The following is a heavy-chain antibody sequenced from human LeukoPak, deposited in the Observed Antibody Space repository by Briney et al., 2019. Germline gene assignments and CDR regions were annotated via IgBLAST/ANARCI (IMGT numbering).Heavy chain of an antibody. CDR3: ARVRPDSGSSPPDP. Sequence: ASVKVSCKASGYTFTSYDINWVRQATGQGLEWMGRIIPILGIANYAQKFQGRVTITADKSTSTAYMELSSLRSEDTAVYYCARVRPDSGSSPPDPWGQGTLVTVSS. CDR2: IIPILGIA. CDR1: GYTFTSYD. J-gene: IGHJ5*02. D-gene: IGHD1-26*01. V-gene: IGHV1-69*04.